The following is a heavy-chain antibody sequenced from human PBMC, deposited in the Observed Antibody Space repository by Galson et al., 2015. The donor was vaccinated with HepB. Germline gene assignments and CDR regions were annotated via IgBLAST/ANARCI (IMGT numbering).Heavy chain of an antibody. V-gene: IGHV1-69*13. D-gene: IGHD3-22*01. Sequence: SVKVSCKASGGTFSSYAISWVRQAPGQGLEWMGGIIPIFGTANYAQKFQGRVTITADESTSTAYMELSSLRSEDTAVYYCARDRGTRYYDSSGYPYWGQGTLVTVSS. CDR1: GGTFSSYA. CDR3: ARDRGTRYYDSSGYPY. CDR2: IIPIFGTA. J-gene: IGHJ4*02.